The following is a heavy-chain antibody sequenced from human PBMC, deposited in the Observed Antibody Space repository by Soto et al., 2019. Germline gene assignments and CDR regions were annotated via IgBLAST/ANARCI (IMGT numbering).Heavy chain of an antibody. D-gene: IGHD3-3*01. CDR1: GGSINTRGFY. CDR3: ARDRTVSVNDYDFPYGLDA. CDR2: IYNNGRT. Sequence: QVLLQESGPRLVKPSQTLSLTCIVSGGSINTRGFYWTWIRQQPETGLEWIGNIYNNGRTSYNPSLMSGVSISLDTSKKQFSLTLFSVTAADAAVYYCARDRTVSVNDYDFPYGLDAWGQGTSVIVSS. V-gene: IGHV4-31*03. J-gene: IGHJ6*02.